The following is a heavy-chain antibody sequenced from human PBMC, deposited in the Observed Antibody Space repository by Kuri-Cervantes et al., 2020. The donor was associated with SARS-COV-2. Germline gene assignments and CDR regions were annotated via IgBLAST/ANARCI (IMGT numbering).Heavy chain of an antibody. CDR3: ARDRSRITIFGVVTRYGMDV. J-gene: IGHJ6*02. V-gene: IGHV3-48*01. CDR2: ISSSSSTI. D-gene: IGHD3-3*01. CDR1: EFTFSSYS. Sequence: GESLKISCAASEFTFSSYSMNWVRQAPGKGLEWVSYISSSSSTIYYADSVKGRFTISRDNAKNSLYLQMNSLRAEDTAVYYCARDRSRITIFGVVTRYGMDVWGQGTTVTVSS.